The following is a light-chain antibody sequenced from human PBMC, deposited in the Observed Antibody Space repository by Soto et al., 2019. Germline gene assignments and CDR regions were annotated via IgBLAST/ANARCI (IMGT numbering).Light chain of an antibody. Sequence: DIQMTQSPSSLSASVGDRVTITCQASQDISNYLNWYQQKPGKAPKLPIYDASNLETGVPSRFSGSGSGTDFTFTISSLQPEDIATYYCQQYDNLPRLFGPGTKVDIK. J-gene: IGKJ3*01. CDR2: DAS. CDR1: QDISNY. CDR3: QQYDNLPRL. V-gene: IGKV1-33*01.